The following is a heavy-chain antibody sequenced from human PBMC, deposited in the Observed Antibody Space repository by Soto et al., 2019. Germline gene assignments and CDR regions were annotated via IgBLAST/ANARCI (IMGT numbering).Heavy chain of an antibody. CDR3: AKEVSSYGSNLSRFDY. Sequence: GSLRLSCAASGFTFSSYAMSWVRQAPVKGLEWVSAISGSGGSTYYADSVKGRFTISRDNSKNTLYLQMNSLRAEDTAVYYCAKEVSSYGSNLSRFDYWGQGTLVTVSS. D-gene: IGHD6-13*01. J-gene: IGHJ4*02. CDR1: GFTFSSYA. V-gene: IGHV3-23*01. CDR2: ISGSGGST.